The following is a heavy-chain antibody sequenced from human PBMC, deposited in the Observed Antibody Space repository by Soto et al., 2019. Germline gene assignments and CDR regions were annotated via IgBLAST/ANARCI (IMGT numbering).Heavy chain of an antibody. J-gene: IGHJ4*02. CDR2: IWYDGSNK. CDR3: ARVDDSSGYYRVPFDY. D-gene: IGHD3-22*01. V-gene: IGHV3-33*01. CDR1: GFTFSSYG. Sequence: PGGSLRLSCAASGFTFSSYGMHWVRQAPGKGLEWVAVIWYDGSNKYYADSVKGRFTISRDNSNNTLYLQMNSLRAEDTAVYYCARVDDSSGYYRVPFDYWGQGTLITVSS.